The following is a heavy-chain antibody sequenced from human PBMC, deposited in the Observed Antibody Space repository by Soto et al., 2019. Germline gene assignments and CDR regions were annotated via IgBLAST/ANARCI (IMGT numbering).Heavy chain of an antibody. CDR1: GYTFTSYY. CDR2: INPSGGST. D-gene: IGHD3-9*01. V-gene: IGHV1-46*03. J-gene: IGHJ4*02. Sequence: ASLKVSCKASGYTFTSYYMHWVRQAPGQGLEWMGIINPSGGSTSYAQKFQGRVTMTRDTSTSTVYMELSSLRSEDTAVYYCARASSYYDILTGYNFGYFDYWGQGTLVTVSS. CDR3: ARASSYYDILTGYNFGYFDY.